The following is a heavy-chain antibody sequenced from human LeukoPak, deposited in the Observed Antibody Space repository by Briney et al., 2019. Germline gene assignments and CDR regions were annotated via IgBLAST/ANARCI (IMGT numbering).Heavy chain of an antibody. CDR3: ARLGISVSGGGAYYFDN. Sequence: PEGSLRLSCAASGFTFDDYGMSWVRQAPGKGLEWVSGINWNGGSTDYADSVKGRFTISRDNAKNSLYLQMNSLRAEDTALYYCARLGISVSGGGAYYFDNWGQGTLVTVSS. J-gene: IGHJ4*02. CDR2: INWNGGST. V-gene: IGHV3-20*04. CDR1: GFTFDDYG. D-gene: IGHD6-19*01.